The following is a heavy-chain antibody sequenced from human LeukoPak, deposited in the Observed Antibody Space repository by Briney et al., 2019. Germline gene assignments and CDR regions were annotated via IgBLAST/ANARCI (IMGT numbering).Heavy chain of an antibody. D-gene: IGHD2-15*01. CDR1: GGSISSSSYY. J-gene: IGHJ3*02. Sequence: SETLSLTCTVSGGSISSSSYYWGWIRQPPEKGLEWIGSIYYSGSTYYNPSLKSRVTISVDTSKNQFSLKLSSVTAADTAVYYCARHMVVADAFDIWGQGTMVTVSS. V-gene: IGHV4-39*01. CDR2: IYYSGST. CDR3: ARHMVVADAFDI.